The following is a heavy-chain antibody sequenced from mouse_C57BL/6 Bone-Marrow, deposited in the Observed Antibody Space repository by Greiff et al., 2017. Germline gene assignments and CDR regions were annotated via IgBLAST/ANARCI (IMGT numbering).Heavy chain of an antibody. V-gene: IGHV1-53*01. J-gene: IGHJ1*03. CDR3: ARTRSSYVNWYFDV. CDR2: INPSNGGT. D-gene: IGHD1-1*01. Sequence: QVQLQQPGTELVKPGASVKLSCKASGYTFTSYWMHWVKQRPGQGLEWIGNINPSNGGTNYNEKFKSKATLTVDKSSSTAYMQLSSLTSEDSAVYYCARTRSSYVNWYFDVWGTGTTVTVSS. CDR1: GYTFTSYW.